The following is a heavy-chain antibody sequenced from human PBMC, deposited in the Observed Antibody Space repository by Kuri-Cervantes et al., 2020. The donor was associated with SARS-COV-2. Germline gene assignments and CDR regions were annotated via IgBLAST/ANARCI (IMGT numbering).Heavy chain of an antibody. CDR3: ARARGPDAFDI. J-gene: IGHJ3*02. V-gene: IGHV3-23*01. Sequence: GESLKISCAASGFTFSSYAMSWVRQAPGKGLEWVSAISGSGGSTYYADSVKGRFTISRDNSKNTPYLQMNSLRAEDTAVYYCARARGPDAFDIWGQGTMVTVSS. CDR2: ISGSGGST. CDR1: GFTFSSYA.